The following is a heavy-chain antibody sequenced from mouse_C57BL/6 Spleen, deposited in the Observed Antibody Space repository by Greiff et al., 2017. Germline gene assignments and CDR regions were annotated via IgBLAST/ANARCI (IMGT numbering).Heavy chain of an antibody. J-gene: IGHJ4*01. D-gene: IGHD2-4*01. CDR1: GFSLTSYG. CDR3: AKKAGDYDPYAMDY. V-gene: IGHV2-5*01. CDR2: IWRGGST. Sequence: VQLQQSGPGLVQPSQSLSITCTVSGFSLTSYGVHWVRQSQGKGLEWLGVIWRGGSTDYNAAFMSRLSITKDNSKSQVFFKMNSLQADDTAIYYCAKKAGDYDPYAMDYWGQGTSVTVSS.